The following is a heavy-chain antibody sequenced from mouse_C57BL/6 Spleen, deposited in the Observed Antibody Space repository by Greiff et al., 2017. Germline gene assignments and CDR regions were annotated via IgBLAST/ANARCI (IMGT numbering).Heavy chain of an antibody. CDR3: ARRPRGYAMDY. J-gene: IGHJ4*01. CDR1: GFTFSDYG. Sequence: EVKLVESGGGLVKPGGSLKLSCAASGFTFSDYGMHWVRQAPEKGLEWVAYISSGSSTIYYADTVKGRFTISRDNAKNTLFLQMTSLRSEDTAMYYCARRPRGYAMDYWGQGTSDTVSS. V-gene: IGHV5-17*01. CDR2: ISSGSSTI.